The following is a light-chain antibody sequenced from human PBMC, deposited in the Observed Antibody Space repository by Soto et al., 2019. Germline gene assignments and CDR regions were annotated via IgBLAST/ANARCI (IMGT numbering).Light chain of an antibody. V-gene: IGLV2-8*01. J-gene: IGLJ1*01. CDR1: SSDVGVYTH. Sequence: QSALTQPASVSGSPGQSITVSCTGTSSDVGVYTHVAWYQQHPGKVPKLVIYEVSKRPSGVPDRFSGSKSGNTASLTVSGLQAEDEADYFCSSYAGSNNYVFGTGTKLTVL. CDR2: EVS. CDR3: SSYAGSNNYV.